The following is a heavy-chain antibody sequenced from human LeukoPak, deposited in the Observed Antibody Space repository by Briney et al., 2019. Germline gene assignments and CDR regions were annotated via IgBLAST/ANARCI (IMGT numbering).Heavy chain of an antibody. J-gene: IGHJ4*02. CDR3: ARDSVGDLIDY. D-gene: IGHD4-17*01. V-gene: IGHV3-48*03. CDR2: IDSSGITI. Sequence: GGSLRLSCAGSGFPFSIYEMNCLRQAPGKGREWVSHIDSSGITIYYGDSVRGRFTISRDNGKNSIYLQMASLRVEDAAIYYCARDSVGDLIDYWGQGTPVTVSS. CDR1: GFPFSIYE.